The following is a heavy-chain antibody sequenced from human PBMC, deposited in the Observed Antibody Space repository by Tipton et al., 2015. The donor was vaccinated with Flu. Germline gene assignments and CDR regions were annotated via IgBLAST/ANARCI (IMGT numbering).Heavy chain of an antibody. CDR3: ARGSGDANTYFDS. J-gene: IGHJ4*02. Sequence: LSCAVYGGSFSGYYWTWIRQPPGKGLEWIGEINHSGTTNYNPSLKSRVTVSVDTSKNQFSLKLRSVTAADTAVYYCARGSGDANTYFDSWGQGTLVTVSS. CDR1: GGSFSGYY. V-gene: IGHV4-34*01. D-gene: IGHD5-12*01. CDR2: INHSGTT.